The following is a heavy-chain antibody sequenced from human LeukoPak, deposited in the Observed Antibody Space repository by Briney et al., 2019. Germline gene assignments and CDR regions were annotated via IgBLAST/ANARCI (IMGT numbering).Heavy chain of an antibody. CDR1: GYTFTGYY. V-gene: IGHV1-2*02. CDR2: INPNSGGT. J-gene: IGHJ5*02. D-gene: IGHD6-13*01. Sequence: ASVKVPCKASGYTFTGYYMHWVRQAPGQGLEWMGWINPNSGGTIYAQKFQGRVTMTRDTSISTAYMELSRLRSDDTAVYYCARGGDSSSWYGWFDPWGQGTLVTVSS. CDR3: ARGGDSSSWYGWFDP.